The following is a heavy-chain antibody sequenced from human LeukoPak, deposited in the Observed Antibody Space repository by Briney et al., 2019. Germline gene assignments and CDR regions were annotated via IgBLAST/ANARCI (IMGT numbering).Heavy chain of an antibody. Sequence: PGGSLRLSCVASGFTYTTYWMSWVRQAPGKGLGWVANIKQDGSENYYVDSVKGRFTISRDNAKTSLYLQMNSLRAEDTAIYYCAREGAYCSTTSCYGLRAFDIWGQGTMVTVSS. CDR2: IKQDGSEN. CDR1: GFTYTTYW. D-gene: IGHD2-2*01. V-gene: IGHV3-7*01. J-gene: IGHJ3*02. CDR3: AREGAYCSTTSCYGLRAFDI.